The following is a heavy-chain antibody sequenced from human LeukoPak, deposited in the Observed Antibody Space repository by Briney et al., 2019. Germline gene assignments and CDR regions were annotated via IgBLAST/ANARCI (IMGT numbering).Heavy chain of an antibody. CDR1: GYSFTNFW. CDR3: AIVPRGDENWFDP. V-gene: IGHV5-51*01. Sequence: GESLKISCKGSGYSFTNFWIGWVRQMPGKGLEWMGIIYPGDSDTRYSPSFQGQVTISADKSISTAYLQWSSLKASDTAMYYCAIVPRGDENWFDPWGQGTLVTVSS. D-gene: IGHD2-2*01. CDR2: IYPGDSDT. J-gene: IGHJ5*02.